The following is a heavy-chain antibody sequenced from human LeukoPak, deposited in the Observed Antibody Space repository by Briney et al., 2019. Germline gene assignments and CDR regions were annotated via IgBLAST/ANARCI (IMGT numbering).Heavy chain of an antibody. CDR3: ARDGFDFWSGYPTTVDY. J-gene: IGHJ4*02. Sequence: GGSLRLSCVASGFTLSSYSMNWVRQSPGKGLEWASYISSSSNTIYYADSVKGRFTISRDNANNSLYLQMNSLRAEDTAVYYCARDGFDFWSGYPTTVDYWGQGTLVTVSS. CDR2: ISSSSNTI. V-gene: IGHV3-48*01. CDR1: GFTLSSYS. D-gene: IGHD3-3*01.